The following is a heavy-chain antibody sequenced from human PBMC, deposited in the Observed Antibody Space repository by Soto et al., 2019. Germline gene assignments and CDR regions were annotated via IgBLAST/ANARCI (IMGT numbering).Heavy chain of an antibody. J-gene: IGHJ6*02. V-gene: IGHV1-69*13. Sequence: GASVKVSCKASGGPYNSFAISWVRQAPGQGLEWIGGIIPVFGTATYAQKFKGRVTITAEESTSTAYMELSSLTSEDTAVYYCARFLGGAGSYYDGQNYNYYNGMDVWGQGTTATVSS. CDR2: IIPVFGTA. CDR3: ARFLGGAGSYYDGQNYNYYNGMDV. CDR1: GGPYNSFA. D-gene: IGHD3-10*01.